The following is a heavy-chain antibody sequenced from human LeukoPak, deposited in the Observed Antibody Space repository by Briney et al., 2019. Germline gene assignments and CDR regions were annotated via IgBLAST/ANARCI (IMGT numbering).Heavy chain of an antibody. D-gene: IGHD6-13*01. CDR3: ARAKWSVAGYYFDY. Sequence: ASVKVSCKASGGTLSSYAISWVRQAPGQGLEWMGGIIPIFGTANYAQKFQGRVTITADESTSTAYIELSSLRSEDTAVYYCARAKWSVAGYYFDYWGQGTLVTVSS. J-gene: IGHJ4*02. V-gene: IGHV1-69*01. CDR1: GGTLSSYA. CDR2: IIPIFGTA.